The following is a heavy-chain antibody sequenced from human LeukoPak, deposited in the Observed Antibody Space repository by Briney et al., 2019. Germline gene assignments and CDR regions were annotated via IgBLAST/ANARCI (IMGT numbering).Heavy chain of an antibody. Sequence: GGSLRLSCAASRFTFSNFAMSWVRQAPGKGLEWVSAISGSGGSTYYADSVKGRFTISRDNSKNTLYLQMNSLRADDTAVYYCARALSQQLIRYSQDWGQGTLVTVSS. CDR3: ARALSQQLIRYSQD. CDR1: RFTFSNFA. V-gene: IGHV3-23*01. D-gene: IGHD1-1*01. CDR2: ISGSGGST. J-gene: IGHJ1*01.